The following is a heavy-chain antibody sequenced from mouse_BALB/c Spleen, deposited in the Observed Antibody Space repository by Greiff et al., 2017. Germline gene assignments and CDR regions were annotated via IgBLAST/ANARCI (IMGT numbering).Heavy chain of an antibody. J-gene: IGHJ4*01. CDR2: ILPGSGST. CDR1: GYTFSSYW. Sequence: QVQLKQSGAELMKPGASVKISCKATGYTFSSYWIEWVKQRPGHGLEWIGEILPGSGSTNYNEKFKGKATFTADTSSNTAYMQLSSLTSEDSAVYYCARGEPYYAMDYWGQGTSVTVSS. V-gene: IGHV1-9*01. CDR3: ARGEPYYAMDY.